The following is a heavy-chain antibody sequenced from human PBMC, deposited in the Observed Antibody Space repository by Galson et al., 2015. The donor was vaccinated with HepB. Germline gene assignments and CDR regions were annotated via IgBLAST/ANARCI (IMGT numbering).Heavy chain of an antibody. CDR2: ISTTGATI. CDR1: GFSFSDYY. Sequence: SLRLSCAASGFSFSDYYMNWIRQAPGKGLEWVSYISTTGATIYYADSVKGRFTIPRDNAKNSLVLQMDSLRAEDTAVYYCARGSYYDSSGYKFDAFDIWGQGTMVTVSS. D-gene: IGHD3-22*01. J-gene: IGHJ3*02. V-gene: IGHV3-11*01. CDR3: ARGSYYDSSGYKFDAFDI.